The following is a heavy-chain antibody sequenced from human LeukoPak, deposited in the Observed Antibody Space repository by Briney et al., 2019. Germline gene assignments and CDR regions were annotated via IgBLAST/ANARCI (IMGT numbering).Heavy chain of an antibody. V-gene: IGHV3-74*01. J-gene: IGHJ4*02. Sequence: PGGSLRLSCAASGFTFSSYWMHWVRQAPGKGLVWVSRINSDGSSTSYADSVKGRFTISRDNAKNTLYLQMNSLRAEDTAVYYCAREGYSGYESLYYFDYWGQGTLVTVSS. CDR2: INSDGSST. CDR3: AREGYSGYESLYYFDY. D-gene: IGHD5-12*01. CDR1: GFTFSSYW.